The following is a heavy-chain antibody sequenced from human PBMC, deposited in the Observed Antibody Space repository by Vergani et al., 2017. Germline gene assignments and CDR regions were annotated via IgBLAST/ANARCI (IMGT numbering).Heavy chain of an antibody. CDR3: AKDLTQYNC. J-gene: IGHJ4*02. CDR2: ISANDDT. Sequence: EVQVLESGGGLVQPGGSLRLSCAASGSTLSNYPMTWVRQAPGKGLEWVSAISANDDTYYADSVKGRFTVSRDNSKNTLYLQMNRLRAEDTAVYYCAKDLTQYNCWGQGTLVTVSS. D-gene: IGHD2-15*01. V-gene: IGHV3-23*01. CDR1: GSTLSNYP.